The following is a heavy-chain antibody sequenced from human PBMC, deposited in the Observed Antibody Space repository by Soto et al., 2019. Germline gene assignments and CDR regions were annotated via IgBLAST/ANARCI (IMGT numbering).Heavy chain of an antibody. V-gene: IGHV1-18*01. J-gene: IGHJ3*02. CDR2: INVYNGNT. Sequence: ASVKVSCKASGYTFTSYGISWVRQAPGQGLEWMGWINVYNGNTNYAQKLQGRVTMTTDTSTSTAYLDLRSLRSDDTAVYFCARVSQDSSGYYSPGALDIWGQGTMVTVSS. CDR3: ARVSQDSSGYYSPGALDI. CDR1: GYTFTSYG. D-gene: IGHD3-22*01.